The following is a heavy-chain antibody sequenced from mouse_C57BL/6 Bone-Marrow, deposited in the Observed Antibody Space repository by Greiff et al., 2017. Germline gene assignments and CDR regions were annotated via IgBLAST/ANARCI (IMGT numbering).Heavy chain of an antibody. D-gene: IGHD1-1*02. Sequence: QVQLQQPGAELVKPGASVKLSCKASGYTFTSYWMHWVKQRPGQGLEWIGMIHPNSGSTNYNENFKSKATLTVDKSSSTAYMQLSSLTSEDSAVYYCARGGSLFDYWGQGTTLTVSS. CDR2: IHPNSGST. V-gene: IGHV1-64*01. J-gene: IGHJ2*01. CDR1: GYTFTSYW. CDR3: ARGGSLFDY.